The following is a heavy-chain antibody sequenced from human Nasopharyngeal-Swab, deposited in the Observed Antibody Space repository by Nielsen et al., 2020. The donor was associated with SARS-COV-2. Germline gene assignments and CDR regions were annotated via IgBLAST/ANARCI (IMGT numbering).Heavy chain of an antibody. V-gene: IGHV1-8*01. CDR2: MNPNSGNT. CDR3: ARGRRGRDSSGCNP. D-gene: IGHD3-22*01. Sequence: ASVQVSCKASGYTFTSYDINWVRQATGQGLEWMGWMNPNSGNTGYAQSFQGRVTMTRNTTNSTAYMQLSSLRSDDTAVYYCARGRRGRDSSGCNPWGQGTLVTVSS. J-gene: IGHJ5*02. CDR1: GYTFTSYD.